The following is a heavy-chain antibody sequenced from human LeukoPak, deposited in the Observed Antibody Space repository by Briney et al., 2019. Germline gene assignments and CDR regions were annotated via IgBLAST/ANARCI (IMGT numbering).Heavy chain of an antibody. V-gene: IGHV3-21*01. CDR3: ARDKTQSLEKRSGSGY. CDR1: GFTFSSYS. Sequence: PGGSLRLSCAASGFTFSSYSMNWVRQAPGKGLEWVSSISSSSSYIYYADSVKGRFTISRDNAKNSLYLQMNSLSAEDTAVYYCARDKTQSLEKRSGSGYWGQGALVTVSS. CDR2: ISSSSSYI. J-gene: IGHJ4*02. D-gene: IGHD3-16*02.